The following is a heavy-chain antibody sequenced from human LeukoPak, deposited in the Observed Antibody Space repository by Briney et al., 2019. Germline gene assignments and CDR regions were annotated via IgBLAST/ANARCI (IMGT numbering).Heavy chain of an antibody. CDR1: GGSISSNSYY. Sequence: SETLSLTCTVSGGSISSNSYYWSWIRQPAGKGLEWIGRIYTSGSTDYNPSLKSRVTISKDTSKNEFSLKLSSVTAADTAVYYCARARNYYDSSDYYYEGDAFDIWGQGTMVTVSS. D-gene: IGHD3-22*01. V-gene: IGHV4-61*02. J-gene: IGHJ3*02. CDR3: ARARNYYDSSDYYYEGDAFDI. CDR2: IYTSGST.